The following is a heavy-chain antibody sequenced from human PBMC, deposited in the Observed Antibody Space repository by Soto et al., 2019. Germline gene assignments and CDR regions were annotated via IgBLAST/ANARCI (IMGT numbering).Heavy chain of an antibody. CDR3: TRSPVDTTVIDWCDT. V-gene: IGHV4-34*01. D-gene: IGHD1-1*01. CDR2: VSHPGTS. J-gene: IGHJ5*02. Sequence: TSETLSLTCVVYDGSLTEYHWSWVRQTPGKGLEWIGEVSHPGTSHYNPSLGSRVIMSFDTSKDQFSLKLTSVTAAATAMYYCTRSPVDTTVIDWCDTWGQGTLVTVSS. CDR1: DGSLTEYH.